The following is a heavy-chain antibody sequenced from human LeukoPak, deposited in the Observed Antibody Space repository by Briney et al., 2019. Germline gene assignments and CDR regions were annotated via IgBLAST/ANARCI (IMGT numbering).Heavy chain of an antibody. Sequence: GESLRLSRAASGFTFSSYWMSWVRQAPGKGLEWVANIKQDGSEKYYVDSVKGRFTISRDNAKNSLYLQMNSLRAEDTAVYYCAREAVPAASNYYYYYMDVWGKGTTVTVSS. CDR3: AREAVPAASNYYYYYMDV. CDR1: GFTFSSYW. J-gene: IGHJ6*03. D-gene: IGHD2-2*01. V-gene: IGHV3-7*01. CDR2: IKQDGSEK.